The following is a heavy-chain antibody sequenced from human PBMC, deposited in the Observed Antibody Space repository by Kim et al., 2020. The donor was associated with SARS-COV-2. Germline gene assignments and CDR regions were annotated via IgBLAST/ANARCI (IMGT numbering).Heavy chain of an antibody. Sequence: VKGRFTISRDNSKNTLYLQMNSLRAEETAVYYCAKDLYYYGSGSPYYFDYWGQGTLVTVSS. V-gene: IGHV3-30*02. CDR3: AKDLYYYGSGSPYYFDY. D-gene: IGHD3-10*01. J-gene: IGHJ4*02.